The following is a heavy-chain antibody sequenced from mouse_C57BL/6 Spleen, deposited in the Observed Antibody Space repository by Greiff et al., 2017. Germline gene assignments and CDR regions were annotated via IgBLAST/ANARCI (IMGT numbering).Heavy chain of an antibody. CDR2: ISSGSSTI. CDR1: GFTFSDYG. J-gene: IGHJ2*01. V-gene: IGHV5-17*01. Sequence: DVQLVESGGGLVKPGGSLKLSCAASGFTFSDYGMHWVRQAPEKGLEWVAYISSGSSTIYYADTVKGRFTISRDNAKNTLFLQMTSLRSEDTAMYYCARYLEVFDYWGQGTTLTVSS. CDR3: ARYLEVFDY.